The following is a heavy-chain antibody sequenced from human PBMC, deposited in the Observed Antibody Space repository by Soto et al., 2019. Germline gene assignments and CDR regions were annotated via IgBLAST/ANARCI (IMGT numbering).Heavy chain of an antibody. CDR2: INRDGSKK. V-gene: IGHV3-7*05. D-gene: IGHD6-13*01. J-gene: IGHJ3*02. CDR3: ARDVSQGSSNLYLDACDI. Sequence: EVHLEESGGHLVQPGGPLRLSCAASGFTLSAYWMTWVRQAPGKGLEWVANINRDGSKKSYLDSVRGRFTISRDNVGNSLYLQMDSLRAVDTALYYCARDVSQGSSNLYLDACDIWGQGTMVTVS. CDR1: GFTLSAYW.